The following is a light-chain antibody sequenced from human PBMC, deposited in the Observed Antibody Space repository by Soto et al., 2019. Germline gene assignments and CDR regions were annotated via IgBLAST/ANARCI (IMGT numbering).Light chain of an antibody. V-gene: IGLV1-51*01. J-gene: IGLJ1*01. CDR3: GSWDSSLSAYV. Sequence: QSVLTQPPSVSAAPGQKVTISCSGSSSNIGGNSVSWYQQLPGTAPKLLIYDDDKRPSGIPDLFSGSKSGTSATLGITGFQTGDEADYYCGSWDSSLSAYVFATGTKVTVL. CDR2: DDD. CDR1: SSNIGGNS.